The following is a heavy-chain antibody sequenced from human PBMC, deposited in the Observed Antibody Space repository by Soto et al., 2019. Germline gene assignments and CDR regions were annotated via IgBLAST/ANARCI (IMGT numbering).Heavy chain of an antibody. CDR1: GGSISSGDYY. D-gene: IGHD1-1*01. CDR3: AAGTDKHWFDP. J-gene: IGHJ5*02. CDR2: IYYSGST. Sequence: PSGTLSLTCTVSGGSISSGDYYWSWIRQPPGKGLEWIGYIYYSGSTYYNPSLKSRVTISVDTSKNQFSLKLSSVTAADTAVYYCAAGTDKHWFDPWGQGTLDPVSS. V-gene: IGHV4-30-4*01.